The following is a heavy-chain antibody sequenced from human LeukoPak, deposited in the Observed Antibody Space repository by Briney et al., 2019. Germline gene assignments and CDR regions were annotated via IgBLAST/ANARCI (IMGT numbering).Heavy chain of an antibody. D-gene: IGHD4-17*01. CDR3: AREREPYGDYVGYYFGY. Sequence: SVKVSCKASGGTFSSYAISWVRQAPGQGLEWMGGIIPIFGTANYAQKLQGRVAMTTDTSTSTAYMELRSLRSDDTAVYYCAREREPYGDYVGYYFGYWGQGTLVTVSS. CDR2: IIPIFGTA. J-gene: IGHJ4*02. CDR1: GGTFSSYA. V-gene: IGHV1-69*05.